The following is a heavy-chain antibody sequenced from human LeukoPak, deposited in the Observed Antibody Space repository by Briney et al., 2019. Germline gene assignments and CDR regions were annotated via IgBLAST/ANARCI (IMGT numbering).Heavy chain of an antibody. V-gene: IGHV3-66*01. CDR3: PRGKAAVAGYYYYYGMDV. CDR2: IYSGGST. Sequence: GGSLRLSCEASGFTVSRNYMSWVRQAPGKGLEWVSVIYSGGSTYYADSVKGRFTISRDNSKNTLYLQMNSLRAEDTAVYYCPRGKAAVAGYYYYYGMDVWGQGTTVTVSS. J-gene: IGHJ6*02. CDR1: GFTVSRNY. D-gene: IGHD6-19*01.